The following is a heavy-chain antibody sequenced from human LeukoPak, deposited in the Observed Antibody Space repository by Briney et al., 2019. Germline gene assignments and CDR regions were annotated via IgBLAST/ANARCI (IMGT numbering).Heavy chain of an antibody. CDR1: GFTYSSYA. J-gene: IGHJ4*02. CDR3: ARAPGSLVSIAARPYYFDY. Sequence: GGSLRLXCAASGFTYSSYAMSWVRLAPGKGLESVSVINGAGGATYYAGSVKGRIAISRDNFKNTLDLQINSLRAEDTAVYYCARAPGSLVSIAARPYYFDYWGQGTLVTVSS. D-gene: IGHD6-6*01. CDR2: INGAGGAT. V-gene: IGHV3-23*01.